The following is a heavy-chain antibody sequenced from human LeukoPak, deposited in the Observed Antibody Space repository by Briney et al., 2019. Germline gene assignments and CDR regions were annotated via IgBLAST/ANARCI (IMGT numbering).Heavy chain of an antibody. D-gene: IGHD1-26*01. Sequence: SETLSLTCTVSGGSIRSSSYYWGWIRQPPGKGLEWIGSIYYSGSTYYNPSLKSRVGVSVDTSKNQFSLKLSSVTAADTAVYYCARRLRGSYYFDYWGQGTLVTVSS. CDR3: ARRLRGSYYFDY. J-gene: IGHJ4*02. CDR1: GGSIRSSSYY. CDR2: IYYSGST. V-gene: IGHV4-39*07.